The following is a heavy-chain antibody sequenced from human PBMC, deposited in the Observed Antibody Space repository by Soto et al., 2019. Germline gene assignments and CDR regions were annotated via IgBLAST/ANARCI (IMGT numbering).Heavy chain of an antibody. V-gene: IGHV4-34*01. CDR2: INHSGST. Sequence: SETLSLTCAVYGGSFSGYYWSWIRQPPGKGLEWIGEINHSGSTNYNPSLKSRVTISVDTSKNQFSLKLSSVTAADTAVYYCARRREHSSGYWGYFDYWGQGTLVTVSS. D-gene: IGHD3-22*01. CDR3: ARRREHSSGYWGYFDY. J-gene: IGHJ4*02. CDR1: GGSFSGYY.